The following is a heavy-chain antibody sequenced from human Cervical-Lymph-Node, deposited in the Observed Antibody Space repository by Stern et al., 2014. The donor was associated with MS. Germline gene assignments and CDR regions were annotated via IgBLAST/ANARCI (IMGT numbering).Heavy chain of an antibody. Sequence: VQLVESGGGVVQPGRSLRLSCAASGFTFSSYDMHWVRQAPGKGLEWVAVIWYDGINKYYADSVKGRFTISRDNSKNTLYLQMNSLRAEDTAVYYCARVPDGDSYFDYWGQGTLVTVSS. J-gene: IGHJ4*02. CDR1: GFTFSSYD. D-gene: IGHD2-21*02. V-gene: IGHV3-33*01. CDR3: ARVPDGDSYFDY. CDR2: IWYDGINK.